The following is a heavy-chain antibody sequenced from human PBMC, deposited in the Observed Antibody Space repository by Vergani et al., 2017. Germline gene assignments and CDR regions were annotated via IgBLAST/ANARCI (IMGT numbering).Heavy chain of an antibody. CDR1: GYTFRNYG. D-gene: IGHD2-2*01. V-gene: IGHV1-18*04. Sequence: QVQLVQSGAEVKKPGASVKVSCEGSGYTFRNYGISWVRQAPGEGLEWLGWISVYNGETKFAQKFQGRVTLTRDTSTDTAYMEMGSLRSDDTAVYYCAREAPRTSLISNWFDPWGQGTLVTVSS. CDR2: ISVYNGET. J-gene: IGHJ5*02. CDR3: AREAPRTSLISNWFDP.